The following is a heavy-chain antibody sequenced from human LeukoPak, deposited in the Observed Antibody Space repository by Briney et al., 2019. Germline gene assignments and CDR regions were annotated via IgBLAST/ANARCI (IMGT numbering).Heavy chain of an antibody. D-gene: IGHD6-6*01. J-gene: IGHJ5*02. CDR1: GGSFSGYY. V-gene: IGHV4-34*01. CDR2: INHSGST. Sequence: PSETLSLTCAVYGGSFSGYYWSWIRQPPGKGLEWIGEINHSGSTNYNPSLKSRVTISVDTSKNQFSLKLSSVTAADTAVYYCAIVSFPYSSSSRGGWFDPWGQGTLVTVSS. CDR3: AIVSFPYSSSSRGGWFDP.